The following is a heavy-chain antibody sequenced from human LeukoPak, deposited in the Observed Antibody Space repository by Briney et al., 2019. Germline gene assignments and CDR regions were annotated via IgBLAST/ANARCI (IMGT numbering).Heavy chain of an antibody. Sequence: GGSLRLSCAASGFTFSSYWMRWVRQAPGKGLEWVAKIKKEGSEKYYVDSVKGRFTISRDNAKNSLYLQMNSLRAEDTAVYYCARGYGNYGYWGQGTLVTVSS. CDR2: IKKEGSEK. CDR1: GFTFSSYW. D-gene: IGHD4-11*01. J-gene: IGHJ4*02. V-gene: IGHV3-7*01. CDR3: ARGYGNYGY.